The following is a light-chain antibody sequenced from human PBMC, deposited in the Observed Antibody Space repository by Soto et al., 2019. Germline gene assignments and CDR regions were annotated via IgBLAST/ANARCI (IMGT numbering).Light chain of an antibody. CDR2: AAS. J-gene: IGKJ5*01. CDR1: QSISNY. V-gene: IGKV1-39*01. CDR3: QQSYRTPT. Sequence: DIQMTQSPSSLSASVGDRVTITFRASQSISNYLNWYQQKPGQAPKPLIYAASSLQSGVPARFSAIGSGKDFTLIISSLQPDDSATYYCQQSYRTPTFGQGTRLEIK.